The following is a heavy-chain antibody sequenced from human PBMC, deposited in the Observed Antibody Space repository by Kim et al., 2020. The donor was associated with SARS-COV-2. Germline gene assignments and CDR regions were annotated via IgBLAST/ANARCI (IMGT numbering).Heavy chain of an antibody. J-gene: IGHJ2*01. CDR2: T. CDR3: ARHLRNWYFDL. Sequence: TSHNPSLKGRVTISVETSKNQFSLRLSSVTAADAAVYYCARHLRNWYFDLWGRGTLVTVSS. V-gene: IGHV4-39*01.